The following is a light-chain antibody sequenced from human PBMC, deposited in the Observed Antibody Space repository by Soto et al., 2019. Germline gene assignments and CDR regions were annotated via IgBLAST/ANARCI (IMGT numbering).Light chain of an antibody. J-gene: IGKJ1*01. CDR2: GAS. CDR1: QSLRSTT. Sequence: EIVLTQSPGTLSLSPGERATLSCRASQSLRSTTLAWYQQKPGQAPRLLISGASTRAADIPGRFSGSGSGTDFTLTIGRLEPEDLAVYYCQQYDSSPRTFGQGTKVDIK. CDR3: QQYDSSPRT. V-gene: IGKV3-20*01.